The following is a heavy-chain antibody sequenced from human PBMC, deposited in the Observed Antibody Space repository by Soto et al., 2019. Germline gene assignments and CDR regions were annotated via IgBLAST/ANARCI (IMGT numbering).Heavy chain of an antibody. D-gene: IGHD4-17*01. CDR2: ISAYNGNT. CDR3: ARDGEYDDYAEPYFDY. V-gene: IGHV1-18*01. Sequence: GASVKVSCKASGYTFTSYGISWVRQAPGQGLEWMGWISAYNGNTNYAQKLQGRVTMTTDTSTSTAYMELRSLRSDDTAVYYCARDGEYDDYAEPYFDYWGQGTLVTVSS. CDR1: GYTFTSYG. J-gene: IGHJ4*02.